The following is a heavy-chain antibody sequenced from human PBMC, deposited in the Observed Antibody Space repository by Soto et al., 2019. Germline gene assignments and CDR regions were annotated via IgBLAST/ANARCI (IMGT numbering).Heavy chain of an antibody. CDR1: GYTFTSSA. CDR2: ISAYNGNT. V-gene: IGHV1-18*04. Sequence: ASVKVSCKASGYTFTSSAISWVRQAPGQGLEWMGWISAYNGNTNYAQKLQGRVTMTTDTSTSTAYMELRSLRSDDTAVYYCARARQLVGSWFDPWGQGTLVTVSS. CDR3: ARARQLVGSWFDP. D-gene: IGHD6-6*01. J-gene: IGHJ5*02.